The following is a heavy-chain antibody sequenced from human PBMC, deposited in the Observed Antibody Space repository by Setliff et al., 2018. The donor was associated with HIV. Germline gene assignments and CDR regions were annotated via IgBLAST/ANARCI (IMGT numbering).Heavy chain of an antibody. V-gene: IGHV4-38-2*01. CDR3: ARGVLDLVISVYGF. CDR2: IYHTGSS. D-gene: IGHD3-22*01. Sequence: SLTCDVSGFSISSRYYWGWIRQSPGKGLEWIGNIYHTGSSYYNPSLNDRATISLDTSKNQFSLKLNSVTAADTAVYYCARGVLDLVISVYGFWGQGIPVTVSS. J-gene: IGHJ4*02. CDR1: GFSISSRYY.